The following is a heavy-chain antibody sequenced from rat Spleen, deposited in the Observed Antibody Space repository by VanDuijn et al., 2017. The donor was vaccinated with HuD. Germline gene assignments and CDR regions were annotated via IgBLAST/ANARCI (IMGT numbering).Heavy chain of an antibody. Sequence: EVQLAESGGGLVQPGRSLKLSCAASGFTFSDHYMAWFRQAPGKGLEWVASITNSGGSTYYPDSVKGRFTISRDNVQSILYLQMSNLRYEDTAIYYCVREEFGVRDWGQGVMVTVSS. D-gene: IGHD4-3*01. CDR2: ITNSGGST. CDR3: VREEFGVRD. J-gene: IGHJ2*01. CDR1: GFTFSDHY. V-gene: IGHV5-20*01.